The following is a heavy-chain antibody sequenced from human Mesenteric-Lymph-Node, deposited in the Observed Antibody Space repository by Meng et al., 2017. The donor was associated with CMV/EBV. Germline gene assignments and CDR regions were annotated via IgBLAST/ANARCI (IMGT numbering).Heavy chain of an antibody. CDR3: ARGRTTGRTSWFDP. J-gene: IGHJ5*02. CDR1: GYPFPSYD. D-gene: IGHD1-1*01. Sequence: ASGYPFPSYDINWVRQATGQGLEWMGWMNPSRGNTGYAQKFQGRVTMTRNTSISTAYMELSSLRSEDTAVYYCARGRTTGRTSWFDPWGQGTLVTVSS. CDR2: MNPSRGNT. V-gene: IGHV1-8*01.